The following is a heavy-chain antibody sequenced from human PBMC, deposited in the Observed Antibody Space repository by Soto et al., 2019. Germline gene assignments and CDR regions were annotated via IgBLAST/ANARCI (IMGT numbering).Heavy chain of an antibody. CDR2: ISYDGSNK. CDR3: ARDPLTGTTSQTNWFDP. CDR1: GFTFSSYA. V-gene: IGHV3-30-3*01. J-gene: IGHJ5*02. D-gene: IGHD1-7*01. Sequence: GGSLRLSCAASGFTFSSYAMHWGRQAPGKGLEWAAVISYDGSNKYYADSVKGRFTISRDNSKNTLYLQMNSLRAEDTAVYYCARDPLTGTTSQTNWFDPWGQGTLVTVSS.